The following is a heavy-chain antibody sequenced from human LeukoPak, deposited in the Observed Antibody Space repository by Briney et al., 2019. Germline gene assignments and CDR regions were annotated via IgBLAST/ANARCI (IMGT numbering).Heavy chain of an antibody. Sequence: GASVKVSCKASGYTFTSYGISWVRQAPGQGLEWMGWINTYDGNTKYAQKVQGRVTMTTDTSTSTAYMELRSLRSDDTAVYYCAITAYYYDSSGYYNGYWGQGTLVTVSS. CDR1: GYTFTSYG. CDR3: AITAYYYDSSGYYNGY. CDR2: INTYDGNT. D-gene: IGHD3-22*01. V-gene: IGHV1-18*01. J-gene: IGHJ4*02.